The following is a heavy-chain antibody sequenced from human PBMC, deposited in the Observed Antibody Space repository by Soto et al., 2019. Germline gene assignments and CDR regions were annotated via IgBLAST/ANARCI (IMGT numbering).Heavy chain of an antibody. CDR2: IYYSGST. CDR1: GGSISSYY. J-gene: IGHJ4*02. V-gene: IGHV4-59*01. Sequence: KPSETLSLTCTVSGGSISSYYWSWIRQPPGKGLEWIGYIYYSGSTNYNPSLKSRVTISVDTSKNQFSLKLSSVTAADTAVYYCARGTILSGSYLVDYWGQGTLVTVSS. CDR3: ARGTILSGSYLVDY. D-gene: IGHD1-26*01.